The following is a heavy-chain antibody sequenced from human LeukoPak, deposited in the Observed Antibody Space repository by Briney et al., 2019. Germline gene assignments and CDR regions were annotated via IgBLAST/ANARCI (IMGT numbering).Heavy chain of an antibody. J-gene: IGHJ4*02. CDR3: ARDLGRAPGYFDY. V-gene: IGHV4-61*02. CDR1: GGSISSGSYY. D-gene: IGHD3-16*01. CDR2: IYTSGST. Sequence: SETLSLTCTVSGGSISSGSYYWSWIRQPAGKGLEWIGRIYTSGSTNYNPSLKSRVTISVDTSKNQFPLKLSSVTAADTAVYYCARDLGRAPGYFDYWGQGTLVTVSS.